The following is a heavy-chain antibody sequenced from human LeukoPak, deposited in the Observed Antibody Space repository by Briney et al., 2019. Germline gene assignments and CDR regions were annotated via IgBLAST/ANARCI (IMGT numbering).Heavy chain of an antibody. CDR1: GGSISSSSYY. V-gene: IGHV4-39*07. D-gene: IGHD3-10*01. CDR2: IYYSGST. J-gene: IGHJ5*02. Sequence: PSETLSLTCTVPGGSISSSSYYWGWIRQPPGKGLEWIGSIYYSGSTYYNPSLKSRVTISVDTSKNQFSLKLSSVTAADTAVYYCARGLWMGNMVRGVNWFDPWGQGTLVTVSS. CDR3: ARGLWMGNMVRGVNWFDP.